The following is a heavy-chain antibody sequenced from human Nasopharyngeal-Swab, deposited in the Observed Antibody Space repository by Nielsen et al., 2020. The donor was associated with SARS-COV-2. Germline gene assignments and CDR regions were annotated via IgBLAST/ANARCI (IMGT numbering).Heavy chain of an antibody. J-gene: IGHJ6*03. CDR3: ARDQLVATAGIRLPYYYYYMDV. V-gene: IGHV3-74*01. Sequence: WIRQPPGKGLVWVSRINSDGSSTSYADSVKGRFTISRDNAKNTLYLQMNSLRAEDTAVHYCARDQLVATAGIRLPYYYYYMDVWGKGTTVTVSS. CDR2: INSDGSST. D-gene: IGHD6-13*01.